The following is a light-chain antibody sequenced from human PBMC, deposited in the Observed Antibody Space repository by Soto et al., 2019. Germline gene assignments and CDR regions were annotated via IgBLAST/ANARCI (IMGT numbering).Light chain of an antibody. CDR2: DVS. CDR1: SSDVGGYNY. J-gene: IGLJ1*01. V-gene: IGLV2-11*01. CDR3: CSYAGSYAVV. Sequence: QSVLTQPRSVSGSPGQSVSISCTGASSDVGGYNYVSWYQQHPGKAPKLMIYDVSKRPSGVPDRFSGSKSGNTASLTISGLQAEDEADYYCCSYAGSYAVVFGTGTQLTVL.